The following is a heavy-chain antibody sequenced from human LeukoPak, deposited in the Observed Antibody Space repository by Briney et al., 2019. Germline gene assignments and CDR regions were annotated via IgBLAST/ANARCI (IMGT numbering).Heavy chain of an antibody. D-gene: IGHD3-22*01. CDR1: GYTFTRYY. J-gene: IGHJ4*02. CDR3: ARVAGYYYVRYYFDY. Sequence: ASVKVSCKASGYTFTRYYMHWVRQAPGQGLEWMGWINPNSGGTNYAQKFQGRVTMTRDTSISTAYMELSRLRSDDTAVYYCARVAGYYYVRYYFDYWGQGTLVTVSS. V-gene: IGHV1-2*02. CDR2: INPNSGGT.